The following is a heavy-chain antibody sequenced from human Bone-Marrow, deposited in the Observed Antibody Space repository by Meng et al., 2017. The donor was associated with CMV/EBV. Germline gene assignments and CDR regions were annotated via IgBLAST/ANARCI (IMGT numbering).Heavy chain of an antibody. Sequence: GESLKISCAASGFTVSSNYMSWVRQAPGKGLEWVSVIYSGGSTYDADSVKGRFPISRDNSKNTLYLQMNSLRAEDTAVYYCAREQSGSYGLDVWGQGTTVTVSS. CDR2: IYSGGST. D-gene: IGHD1-26*01. CDR3: AREQSGSYGLDV. V-gene: IGHV3-53*01. J-gene: IGHJ6*02. CDR1: GFTVSSNY.